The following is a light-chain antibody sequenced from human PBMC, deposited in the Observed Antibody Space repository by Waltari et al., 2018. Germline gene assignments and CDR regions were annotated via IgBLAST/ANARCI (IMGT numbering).Light chain of an antibody. CDR2: GAS. Sequence: EIVLTQSPGTLSLSPGERATLSCWASQSVGRSLAWYQQKRGQAPRLLIYGASTRATGIPDRFSGSGSGTDFSLTIRRLEPEDFAVYYCQHYVRLPVTFGQGTKVEIK. V-gene: IGKV3-20*01. J-gene: IGKJ1*01. CDR1: QSVGRS. CDR3: QHYVRLPVT.